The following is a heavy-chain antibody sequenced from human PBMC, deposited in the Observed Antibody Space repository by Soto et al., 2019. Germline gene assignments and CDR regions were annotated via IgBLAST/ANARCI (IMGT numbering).Heavy chain of an antibody. D-gene: IGHD3-22*01. V-gene: IGHV1-46*01. CDR1: GYTFTSNY. CDR2: INPSGGVT. Sequence: QVQLVQSGAEVKMPGASVKLSCKASGYTFTSNYIHWVRQAPGRGLEWMGIINPSGGVTSHNYAQKFQGRVTITADTSTTTGYMELSRLRSEDTAVYYCARDRRHSSGLLDNWGKGALVTVSS. J-gene: IGHJ4*02. CDR3: ARDRRHSSGLLDN.